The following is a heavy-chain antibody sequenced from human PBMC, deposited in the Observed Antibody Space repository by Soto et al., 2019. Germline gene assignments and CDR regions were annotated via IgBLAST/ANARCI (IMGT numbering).Heavy chain of an antibody. CDR1: GFTFSNHA. CDR2: ISDSGST. J-gene: IGHJ4*02. D-gene: IGHD2-2*01. Sequence: EVQLLESGGALVQPGGSRRLSCAASGFTFSNHAMNWVRQAPGKGLAWVSTISDSGSTYYADSVKGRFTISRDKSKNTLYLQMNSLRAEDTAVYYCARDPGGHYCTSTSCLYFFDNWGQGTRVIVSS. V-gene: IGHV3-23*01. CDR3: ARDPGGHYCTSTSCLYFFDN.